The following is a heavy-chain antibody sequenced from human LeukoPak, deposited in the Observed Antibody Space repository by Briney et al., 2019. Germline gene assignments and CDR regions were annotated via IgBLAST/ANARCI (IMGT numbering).Heavy chain of an antibody. CDR1: GYSLTSYW. J-gene: IGHJ5*02. V-gene: IGHV5-10-1*01. CDR3: APHRGGLEDLTFDP. CDR2: IDPSDSYT. Sequence: GESLKISCKGSGYSLTSYWISWVRQMPGKGLEWMGRIDPSDSYTNYSPSFQGHVTISADKSISTAYLQWSSLKASDTAMYYCAPHRGGLEDLTFDPWGQGTVVTVSS. D-gene: IGHD3-10*01.